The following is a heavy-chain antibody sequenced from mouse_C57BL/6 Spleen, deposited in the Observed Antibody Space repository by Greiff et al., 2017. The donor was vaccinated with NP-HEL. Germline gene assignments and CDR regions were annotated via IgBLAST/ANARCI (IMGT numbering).Heavy chain of an antibody. V-gene: IGHV1-59*01. CDR3: ERGHYDGSSFDV. D-gene: IGHD1-1*01. J-gene: IGHJ1*03. Sequence: QVQLQQPGAELVRPGTSVKLSCKASGYTFTSYWMHWVKQRPGQGLEWIGVIDPSDSYTNYNQKFKGKATLTVDTSSSTAYMQLSSLTSEDSAVYYCERGHYDGSSFDVWGTGTTVTVAS. CDR2: IDPSDSYT. CDR1: GYTFTSYW.